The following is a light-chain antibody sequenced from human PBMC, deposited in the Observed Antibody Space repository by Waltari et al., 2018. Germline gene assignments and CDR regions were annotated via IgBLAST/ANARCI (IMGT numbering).Light chain of an antibody. CDR1: QSISNY. V-gene: IGKV1-39*01. J-gene: IGKJ5*01. CDR3: QQSHSFPFT. CDR2: TAS. Sequence: TCQTSQSISNYLNWYQQKPGKAPNLLIYTASTLQSGVPARFSGSGSGTDFTLTINNLQPEDFATYYCQQSHSFPFTFGQGTRVEI.